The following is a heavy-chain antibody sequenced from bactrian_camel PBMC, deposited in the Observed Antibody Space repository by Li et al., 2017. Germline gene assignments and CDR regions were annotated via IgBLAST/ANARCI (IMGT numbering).Heavy chain of an antibody. Sequence: VQLVESGGGLVQPGGSLRLSCAASGFTFSNYYSSWVRQSPGKGLEWVSSIYSGGGITYYADSVKGRFTISKDNAKNTLYLQLNSTKTEDTAMYYCVNGASDVGYNYWGQGTQVTVS. D-gene: IGHD5*01. CDR3: VNGASDVGYNY. J-gene: IGHJ4*01. V-gene: IGHV3S1*01. CDR1: GFTFSNYY. CDR2: IYSGGGIT.